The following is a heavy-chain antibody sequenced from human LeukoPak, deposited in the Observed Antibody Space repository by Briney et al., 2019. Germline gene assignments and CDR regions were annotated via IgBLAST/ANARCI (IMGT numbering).Heavy chain of an antibody. D-gene: IGHD4-17*01. CDR1: GFTFSSYS. CDR3: ARNGAAHFDY. CDR2: ISSSSSTI. J-gene: IGHJ4*02. V-gene: IGHV3-48*01. Sequence: GGSLRLSCAASGFTFSSYSMNWVRQAPGKGLEWVSYISSSSSTIYYADSVKGRFTISRDNAKNSLYLQMNSLRAEDTAVYYCARNGAAHFDYWGQGTLVTVSS.